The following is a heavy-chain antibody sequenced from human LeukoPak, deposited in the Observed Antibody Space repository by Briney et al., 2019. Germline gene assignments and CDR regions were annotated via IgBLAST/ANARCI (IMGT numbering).Heavy chain of an antibody. V-gene: IGHV3-21*01. CDR3: ARGSLGYCSSTSCLHDY. Sequence: PGGSLRLSCAASGFTFSSYSMNWVRQAPGKGLEWVSSISSSSRYIYYADSVKGRFTISRDNAKNSLYLQMNSLRADDTAVYYCARGSLGYCSSTSCLHDYWGQGTLVTVSS. D-gene: IGHD2-2*01. CDR1: GFTFSSYS. J-gene: IGHJ4*02. CDR2: ISSSSRYI.